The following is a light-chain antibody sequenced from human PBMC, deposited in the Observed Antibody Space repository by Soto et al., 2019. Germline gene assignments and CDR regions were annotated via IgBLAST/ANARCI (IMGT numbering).Light chain of an antibody. V-gene: IGKV3-11*01. Sequence: EIVLTQSPATLSLSPGERATLSCRASQSVSSYLAWYQQKPGQAPRLLIYDASNRATGIPARFSGSGSGTDFTLTTSSLAPEDFAGYYCQQRRNPFTFGPGTKVDIK. CDR3: QQRRNPFT. J-gene: IGKJ3*01. CDR2: DAS. CDR1: QSVSSY.